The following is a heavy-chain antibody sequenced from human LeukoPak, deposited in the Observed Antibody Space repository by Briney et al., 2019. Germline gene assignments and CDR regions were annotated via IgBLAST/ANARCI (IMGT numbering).Heavy chain of an antibody. J-gene: IGHJ4*02. D-gene: IGHD5-18*01. Sequence: GRSLRLSCAASGFTFSSYAMHWVGQAPGKGLEWVAVISYDGSNKYYADSVKGRFTISRDNSKNTLNLQMNSLRAEDTAVYYCARGILTAMGYFDYWGQGTLVTVSS. CDR2: ISYDGSNK. V-gene: IGHV3-30-3*01. CDR3: ARGILTAMGYFDY. CDR1: GFTFSSYA.